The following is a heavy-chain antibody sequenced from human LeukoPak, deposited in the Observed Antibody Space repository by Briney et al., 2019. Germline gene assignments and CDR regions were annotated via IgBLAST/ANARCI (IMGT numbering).Heavy chain of an antibody. J-gene: IGHJ5*02. D-gene: IGHD3-9*01. V-gene: IGHV4-34*01. CDR1: GGSFSGYY. CDR3: ARRGLRYFDWHQRGNWFDP. Sequence: SETLSLTCAVYGGSFSGYYRSWIRQPPGKGLEWIGEINHSGSTNYNPSLKSRVTISVDTSKNQFSLKLSSVTAADTAVYYCARRGLRYFDWHQRGNWFDPWGQGTLVTVSS. CDR2: INHSGST.